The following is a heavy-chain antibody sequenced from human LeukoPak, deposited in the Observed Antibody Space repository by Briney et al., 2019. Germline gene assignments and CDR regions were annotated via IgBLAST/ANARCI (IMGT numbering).Heavy chain of an antibody. CDR3: ARVVAPLWWLYFDY. D-gene: IGHD4/OR15-4a*01. V-gene: IGHV3-30*07. CDR2: DGSNK. Sequence: DGSNKDFADSVKGRFTFSRDNSKNTLYLQMNSLRAEDAAVYYCARVVAPLWWLYFDYWGQGTLVTVCS. J-gene: IGHJ4*02.